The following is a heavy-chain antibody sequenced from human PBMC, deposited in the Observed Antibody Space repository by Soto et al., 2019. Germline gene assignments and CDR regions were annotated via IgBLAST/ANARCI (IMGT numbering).Heavy chain of an antibody. V-gene: IGHV4-59*01. Sequence: SETLSLTCTVSGGSISSYYWSWIRQPPGKGLEWIGYIYYSGSTNYNPSLKSRVTISVDTSKNQFSLKLSSVTAADTAVYYCARVTTVFPYYYYYMDVWGKGTTVTVSS. J-gene: IGHJ6*03. CDR1: GGSISSYY. CDR2: IYYSGST. CDR3: ARVTTVFPYYYYYMDV. D-gene: IGHD4-4*01.